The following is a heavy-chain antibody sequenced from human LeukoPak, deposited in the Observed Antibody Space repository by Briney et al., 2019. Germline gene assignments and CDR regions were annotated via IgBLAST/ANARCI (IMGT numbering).Heavy chain of an antibody. CDR3: ARGNGDYPDY. J-gene: IGHJ4*02. Sequence: ASVKVSCKASGYTFTVSSIHWVRQAPGQGLEWMGSINPNSGATKYAQNFQGRVTMTRDTSISTAYMELSRLRSEDTAVYYCARGNGDYPDYWGQGTLVTVSS. CDR2: INPNSGAT. D-gene: IGHD4-17*01. CDR1: GYTFTVSS. V-gene: IGHV1-2*02.